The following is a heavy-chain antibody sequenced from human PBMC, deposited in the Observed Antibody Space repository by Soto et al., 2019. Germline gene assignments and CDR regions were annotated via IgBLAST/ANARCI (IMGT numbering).Heavy chain of an antibody. CDR2: ISAYNGNT. D-gene: IGHD4-4*01. V-gene: IGHV1-18*04. Sequence: ASVKVSCKASGYTFTSYGISWVRQAPGQGLEWMGWISAYNGNTNYAQKLQGRVTMTTDTSTSTAYMELRSLSSDDTAVYYCARSRMTTVTSDFDYWGQGTLVTVSS. J-gene: IGHJ4*02. CDR3: ARSRMTTVTSDFDY. CDR1: GYTFTSYG.